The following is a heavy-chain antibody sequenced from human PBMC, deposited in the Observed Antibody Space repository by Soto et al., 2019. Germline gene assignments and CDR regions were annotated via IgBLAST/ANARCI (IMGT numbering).Heavy chain of an antibody. D-gene: IGHD2-15*01. CDR2: IYTSGST. CDR1: GGSISSYY. CDR3: ARDGWFSLLGLYNWFDP. V-gene: IGHV4-4*07. J-gene: IGHJ5*02. Sequence: PSETLSLTCTVSGGSISSYYWSWIRQPAGKGLEWIGRIYTSGSTNYNPSLKSRVTMSVDTSKNQFSLKLSSVTAADTAVYYCARDGWFSLLGLYNWFDPWGQGTLVTVSS.